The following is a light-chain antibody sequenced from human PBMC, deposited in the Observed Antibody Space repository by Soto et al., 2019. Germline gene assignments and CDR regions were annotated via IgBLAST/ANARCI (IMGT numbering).Light chain of an antibody. CDR2: DGA. Sequence: DIQMTQSPSTLSASVGDRVTMTCRASQSIGSWLAGYQHKPGRAPRLLIFDGARWESRVPSKFSGSGSGTAFTFTISSLQPEDFATYYCQQYNKFSPTVGQGTKVKL. CDR3: QQYNKFSPT. J-gene: IGKJ1*01. CDR1: QSIGSW. V-gene: IGKV1-5*01.